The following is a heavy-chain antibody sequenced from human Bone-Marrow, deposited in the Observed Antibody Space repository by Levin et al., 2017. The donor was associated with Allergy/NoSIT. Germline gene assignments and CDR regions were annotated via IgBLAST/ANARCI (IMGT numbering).Heavy chain of an antibody. J-gene: IGHJ6*02. V-gene: IGHV5-51*01. D-gene: IGHD3-22*01. CDR1: GYNFAKFW. CDR2: IYPGDSDT. Sequence: GESLKISCKVYGYNFAKFWLAWVRQVPGKGLEWMGVIYPGDSDTRYGPSFQGQVTMSADKSMATAYLQWSSVKASDNAMYYCARLSSGMSWGVYGLDVWGQGTTVTVSS. CDR3: ARLSSGMSWGVYGLDV.